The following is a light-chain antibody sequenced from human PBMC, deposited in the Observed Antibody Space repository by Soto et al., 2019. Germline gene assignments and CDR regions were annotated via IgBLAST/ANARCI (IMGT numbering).Light chain of an antibody. J-gene: IGKJ1*01. Sequence: EIVMTQSPATLSVSPGERATLSCRASQSVSSNLAWYQQKPGQAPRLLMYGASTRATGIPARFSASGSGTDFTLTISRLEPEDFAVYYCQQYAKAPLTFGQGTKVDIK. CDR2: GAS. V-gene: IGKV3-15*01. CDR3: QQYAKAPLT. CDR1: QSVSSN.